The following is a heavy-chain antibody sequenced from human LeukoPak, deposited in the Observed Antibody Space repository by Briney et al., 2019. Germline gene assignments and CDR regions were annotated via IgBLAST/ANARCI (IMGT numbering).Heavy chain of an antibody. CDR1: GFTFSSYS. CDR2: ISSSSSTI. V-gene: IGHV3-48*01. Sequence: GGSLRLSCAASGFTFSSYSMNWVRQAPGKGLEWVSYISSSSSTIYYADSVKGRFTISRDNAKNSLYLQMNSLRAEDTAVYYCARANYDFWSGYYTYIGYNWFDPWGQGTLVTVSS. D-gene: IGHD3-3*01. J-gene: IGHJ5*02. CDR3: ARANYDFWSGYYTYIGYNWFDP.